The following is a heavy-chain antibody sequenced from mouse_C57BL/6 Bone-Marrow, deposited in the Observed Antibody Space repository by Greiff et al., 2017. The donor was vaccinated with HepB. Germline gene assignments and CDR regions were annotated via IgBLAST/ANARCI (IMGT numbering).Heavy chain of an antibody. Sequence: QVQLQQPGAELVKPGASVKLSCKASGYTFTSYWMHWVKQRPGQGLEWIGMIHPNSGSTNYNEKFKSKATLTVDKSSSTAYMQLSSLTSEDSAVYYCARWGPSTVPWYFDVWGTGTTVTVSS. CDR3: ARWGPSTVPWYFDV. CDR1: GYTFTSYW. J-gene: IGHJ1*03. V-gene: IGHV1-64*01. D-gene: IGHD1-1*01. CDR2: IHPNSGST.